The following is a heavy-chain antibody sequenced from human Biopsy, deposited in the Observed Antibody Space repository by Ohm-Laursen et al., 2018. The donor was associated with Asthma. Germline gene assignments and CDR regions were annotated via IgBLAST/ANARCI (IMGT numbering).Heavy chain of an antibody. Sequence: SLRLSCAASGFTFGNFWMSWGRQTPGKGLEWVATITGDGSQKFYVDSVTGRFTISRDYSKNTLYLQMHSLRAEDTAVYYCARGDSSNRSHYYFDYWGQGTLVTVSS. CDR3: ARGDSSNRSHYYFDY. J-gene: IGHJ4*02. CDR1: GFTFGNFW. V-gene: IGHV3-7*03. CDR2: ITGDGSQK. D-gene: IGHD3-22*01.